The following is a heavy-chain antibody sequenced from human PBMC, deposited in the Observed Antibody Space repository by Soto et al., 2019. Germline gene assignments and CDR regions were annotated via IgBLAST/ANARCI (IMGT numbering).Heavy chain of an antibody. J-gene: IGHJ6*02. CDR2: IDPYDYST. D-gene: IGHD2-15*01. CDR3: AKLLRSDYGMDV. Sequence: GESLKISGEASGYSFANYWIGWVRQMPGKGLEWMGRIDPYDYSTNYSPSFQGRVTISVDKSISTAYLQWSSLKASDSAMYYCAKLLRSDYGMDVWGQGTTVTVSS. CDR1: GYSFANYW. V-gene: IGHV5-10-1*01.